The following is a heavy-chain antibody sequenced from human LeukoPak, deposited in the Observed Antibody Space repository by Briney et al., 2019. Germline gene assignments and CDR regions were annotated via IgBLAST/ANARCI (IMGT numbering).Heavy chain of an antibody. V-gene: IGHV3-23*01. J-gene: IGHJ4*02. CDR3: AKVTQYYDSSGYYGYLDN. D-gene: IGHD3-22*01. CDR1: GFTFSSYA. Sequence: GGSLRLSCAASGFTFSSYAMSWVRQAPGKGLEWVSAISGSGGSTYYADSVKGRFTISRDNSKNTLYLQMSSLRAEDTAVYYCAKVTQYYDSSGYYGYLDNWGQGTLVTVSS. CDR2: ISGSGGST.